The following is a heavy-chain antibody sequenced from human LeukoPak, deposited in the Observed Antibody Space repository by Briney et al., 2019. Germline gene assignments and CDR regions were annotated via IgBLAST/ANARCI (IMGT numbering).Heavy chain of an antibody. J-gene: IGHJ3*02. CDR1: GFTFRTYW. CDR2: IKQDGSEK. Sequence: GGSLRLSCAASGFTFRTYWMSWVRQVPGKGLEWVANIKQDGSEKYYVDSVRGRFTISRDNAKNSLDLQMNSLRAEDTAVYYCVRTAGSLPFDIWGQGTMVTVSS. V-gene: IGHV3-7*01. D-gene: IGHD1-14*01. CDR3: VRTAGSLPFDI.